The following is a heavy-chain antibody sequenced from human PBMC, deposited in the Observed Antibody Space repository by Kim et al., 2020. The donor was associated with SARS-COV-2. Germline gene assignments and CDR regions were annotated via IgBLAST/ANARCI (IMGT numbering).Heavy chain of an antibody. CDR1: GGSFSGYY. D-gene: IGHD2-15*01. Sequence: SETLSLTCAVYGGSFSGYYWSWIRQPPGKGLEWIGEINHSGSTNYNPSLKSRVTISVDTSKNQFSLKLSSVTAADTAVYYCARGGRYCSGGSCSKPKDY. CDR3: ARGGRYCSGGSCSKPKDY. V-gene: IGHV4-34*01. CDR2: INHSGST. J-gene: IGHJ4*01.